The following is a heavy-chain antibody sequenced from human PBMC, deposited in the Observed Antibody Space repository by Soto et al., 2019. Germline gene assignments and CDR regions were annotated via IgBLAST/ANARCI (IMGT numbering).Heavy chain of an antibody. V-gene: IGHV1-69*06. CDR3: ASLFRGYYYCMDV. CDR2: IIPIFGTA. Sequence: QVQLVQSGAEVKKPGSSVKVSCKASGGTFSSYAISWVRQAPGQGLEWMGGIIPIFGTANYAQKFQGRVTITADKSTSTSYIELISLRSEDTAVYYCASLFRGYYYCMDVWGQGTTVTVSS. J-gene: IGHJ6*02. CDR1: GGTFSSYA.